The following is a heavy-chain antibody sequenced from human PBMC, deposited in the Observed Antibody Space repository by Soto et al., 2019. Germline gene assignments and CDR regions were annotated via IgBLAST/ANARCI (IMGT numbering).Heavy chain of an antibody. J-gene: IGHJ6*02. Sequence: GGSLRLSCAASGFTFSSYGMHWVRQAPGKGLEWVAVISYDGSNKYYADSVKGRFTIPRDNSKNTLYLQMNSLRAEDTAVYYCARHQGQQRYYGSGRDYYGMDVWGQGTTVTVSS. CDR1: GFTFSSYG. CDR2: ISYDGSNK. V-gene: IGHV3-30*03. D-gene: IGHD3-10*01. CDR3: ARHQGQQRYYGSGRDYYGMDV.